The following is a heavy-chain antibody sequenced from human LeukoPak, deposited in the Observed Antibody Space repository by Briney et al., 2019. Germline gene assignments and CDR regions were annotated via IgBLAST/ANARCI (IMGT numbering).Heavy chain of an antibody. D-gene: IGHD5-18*01. CDR2: INSDGSST. Sequence: GGSLRLSCAGSAFMFSDYWMHWVRQAPGKGLVWVSRINSDGSSTSYADSVKGRFTISRDNAKNTLYLQMNSLRAEDTAVYYCAKSGEYSYGYGSGYFDYWGQGTLVTVSS. CDR1: AFMFSDYW. J-gene: IGHJ4*02. V-gene: IGHV3-74*01. CDR3: AKSGEYSYGYGSGYFDY.